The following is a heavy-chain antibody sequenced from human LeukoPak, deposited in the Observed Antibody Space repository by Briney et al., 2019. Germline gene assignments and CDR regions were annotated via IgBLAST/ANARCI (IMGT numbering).Heavy chain of an antibody. Sequence: ARSLRFSCAASAFNLSSYWMSWVRQAPGKGLDRVDNITHDGSEKHYVDSVRGRFTISRDNANNTLYLQMSSLRAEDTAVYYCAKGYYYDSSGYTLPRPLDYRGQGTLVTVSS. CDR1: AFNLSSYW. CDR3: AKGYYYDSSGYTLPRPLDY. CDR2: ITHDGSEK. D-gene: IGHD3-22*01. V-gene: IGHV3-7*05. J-gene: IGHJ4*02.